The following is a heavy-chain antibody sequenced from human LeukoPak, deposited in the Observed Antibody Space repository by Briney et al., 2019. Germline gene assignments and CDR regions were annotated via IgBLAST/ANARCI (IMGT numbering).Heavy chain of an antibody. CDR2: ISFDGSNK. Sequence: PGRSLRLSCAASGFTFRSYAMHWVRQAPDKGLEWVAVISFDGSNKYYADSVKGRFTISRDNSKNTLYLQMDRQRVEDTAVYYCTRDHNRRLGELSLLDYWGQGTLVTVSS. J-gene: IGHJ4*02. CDR1: GFTFRSYA. CDR3: TRDHNRRLGELSLLDY. D-gene: IGHD3-16*02. V-gene: IGHV3-30*04.